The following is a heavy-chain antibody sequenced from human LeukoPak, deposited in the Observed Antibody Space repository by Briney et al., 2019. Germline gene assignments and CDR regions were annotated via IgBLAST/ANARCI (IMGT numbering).Heavy chain of an antibody. CDR2: IKSKTDGGTT. D-gene: IGHD3-22*01. CDR3: TTDQGIGGSSGYYYVTSPRFDP. CDR1: GFTFSNAW. Sequence: GGSLRLSCAASGFTFSNAWMSWVRQAPGKGLEWVGRIKSKTDGGTTDYAAPVKGRFTISRDDSKNTLYLQMNSLKTEDTAVYYCTTDQGIGGSSGYYYVTSPRFDPWGQGTPVTVSS. J-gene: IGHJ5*02. V-gene: IGHV3-15*01.